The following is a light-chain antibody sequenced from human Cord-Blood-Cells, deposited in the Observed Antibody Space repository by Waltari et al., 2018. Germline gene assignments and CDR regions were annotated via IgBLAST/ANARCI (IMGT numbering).Light chain of an antibody. CDR1: QSISSW. Sequence: IQMNQSPSSLSASVGERGTITYRASQSISSWLAWYQQKPGKAPKLLIYKASSLESGVPSRFSGSGSGTEFTLTISSLQPDDFATYYCQQYNSYSTFGPGTKVDIK. CDR3: QQYNSYST. V-gene: IGKV1-5*03. CDR2: KAS. J-gene: IGKJ3*01.